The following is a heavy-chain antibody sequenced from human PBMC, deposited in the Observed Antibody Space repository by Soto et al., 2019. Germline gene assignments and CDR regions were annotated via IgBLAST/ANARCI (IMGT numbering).Heavy chain of an antibody. CDR3: AKAEGYSGYDLGHDAFDI. CDR1: GFTFDDYA. D-gene: IGHD5-12*01. CDR2: ISWNSGSI. V-gene: IGHV3-9*01. Sequence: HPGGSLRLSCAASGFTFDDYAMHWVRQAPGKGLEWVSGISWNSGSIGYADSVKGRFTISRDNAENSLYLQMNSLRAEDTALYYCAKAEGYSGYDLGHDAFDIWGQGTMVTVSS. J-gene: IGHJ3*02.